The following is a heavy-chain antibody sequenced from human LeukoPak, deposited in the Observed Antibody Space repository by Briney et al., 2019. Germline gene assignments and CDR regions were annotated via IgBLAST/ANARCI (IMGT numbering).Heavy chain of an antibody. CDR1: GYTFTSYD. CDR3: ARDPLDSSGPTGGPYYYYYYMDV. Sequence: GASVKVSCKASGYTFTSYDINWVRQATGQGLEWMGWINLNSGHTGFAQKFQGRVTLTWDTSISTAYMELSSLTSEDTAVYYCARDPLDSSGPTGGPYYYYYYMDVWGKGTTVTISS. D-gene: IGHD3-22*01. CDR2: INLNSGHT. V-gene: IGHV1-8*01. J-gene: IGHJ6*03.